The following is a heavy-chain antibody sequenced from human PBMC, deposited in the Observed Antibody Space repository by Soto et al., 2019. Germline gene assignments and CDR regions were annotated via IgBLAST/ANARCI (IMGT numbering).Heavy chain of an antibody. CDR3: ARINKGYGTDS. V-gene: IGHV4-39*01. J-gene: IGHJ4*02. CDR1: GGSISSSSYY. Sequence: QLQLQESGPGLVKPSETLSLTCTVSGGSISSSSYYWGCIRQPPGKGLEWIASIDYTGNTFYNPSLTSRVIISVDTSKNQFSLKVTSVTAADTAVYYCARINKGYGTDSWGQGTLVTVSS. D-gene: IGHD5-18*01. CDR2: IDYTGNT.